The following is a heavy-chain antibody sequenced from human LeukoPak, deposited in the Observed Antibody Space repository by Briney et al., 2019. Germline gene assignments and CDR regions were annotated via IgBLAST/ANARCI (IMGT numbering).Heavy chain of an antibody. CDR1: GFTFSSYA. D-gene: IGHD4-11*01. CDR3: AKIDRDYTHY. CDR2: ISGTGGST. J-gene: IGHJ4*02. V-gene: IGHV3-23*01. Sequence: GGSLRLSCAASGFTFSSYAMSWVRQAPGKGLEWVSSISGTGGSTYYADSVKGRFTISRDNSKNTLYFQMNSLRAEYTAVYYCAKIDRDYTHYWGQGTLVTVSS.